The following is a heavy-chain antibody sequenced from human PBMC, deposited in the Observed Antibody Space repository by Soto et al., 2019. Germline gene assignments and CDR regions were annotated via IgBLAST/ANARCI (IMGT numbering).Heavy chain of an antibody. J-gene: IGHJ5*02. CDR1: GYSFTSYW. CDR3: ARLAGARQWLGWFDP. CDR2: IYPGDSDT. Sequence: GESLKISCKCSGYSFTSYWIAWVRQMPGKGLEWMGIIYPGDSDTRYSPSFQGQVTISADKSISTAYLQWSSLKASDTAMYYCARLAGARQWLGWFDPWGQGTLVTVSS. D-gene: IGHD6-19*01. V-gene: IGHV5-51*01.